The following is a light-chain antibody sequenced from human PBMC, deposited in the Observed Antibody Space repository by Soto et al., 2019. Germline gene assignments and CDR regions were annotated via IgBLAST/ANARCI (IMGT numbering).Light chain of an antibody. CDR2: GAS. CDR1: ETLISF. J-gene: IGKJ2*01. Sequence: EIVLTPLSTTPSGSPRERVTLSHRASETLISFLAWYQQKPGQAPRLLIYGASTRATGVPARFSGSGSATDFTLTISSLQSEDFAVYYCQSYNDWPFAVGQGTKV. CDR3: QSYNDWPFA. V-gene: IGKV3-15*01.